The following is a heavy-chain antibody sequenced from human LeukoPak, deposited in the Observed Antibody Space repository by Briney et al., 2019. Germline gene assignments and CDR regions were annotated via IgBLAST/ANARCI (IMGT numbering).Heavy chain of an antibody. CDR2: ISSSSSDI. CDR1: GFTFSNHK. V-gene: IGHV3-21*01. CDR3: ARDKPVMV. Sequence: GGSLRLSCAVSGFTFSNHKMNWVRQAPGKGLEWVSSISSSSSDIYYAGSVKGRFTISRDNTKNSLYLQMNSLRAEDTAVYYCARDKPVMVWGQGTLVTVSS. J-gene: IGHJ4*02. D-gene: IGHD3-10*01.